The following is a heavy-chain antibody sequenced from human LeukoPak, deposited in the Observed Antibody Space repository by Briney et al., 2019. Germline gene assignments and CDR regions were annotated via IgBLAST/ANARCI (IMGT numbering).Heavy chain of an antibody. D-gene: IGHD4-17*01. V-gene: IGHV4-30-2*01. Sequence: PSQTLSLTCAVSGGSISSGGYSWSWIRRPPGKGLEWIGYIYHSGSTYYNPSLKSRVTISVDRSKNQFSLKLSSVTAADTAVYYCARTTVTTFSLDYWGQGTLVTVSS. CDR3: ARTTVTTFSLDY. J-gene: IGHJ4*02. CDR2: IYHSGST. CDR1: GGSISSGGYS.